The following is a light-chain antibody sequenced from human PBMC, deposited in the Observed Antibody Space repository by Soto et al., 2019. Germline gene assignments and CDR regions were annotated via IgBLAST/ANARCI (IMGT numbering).Light chain of an antibody. Sequence: QSALTQPRSVSGSPGQSVTISCTGTSSDVGGYNYVSWYQQHPGKAPKLMISEVSNRPSGVSNRFSGSKSGNTASLTISGLQAEDEADYYCCSYTSSTTPLFGGGTKVTVL. J-gene: IGLJ2*01. CDR3: CSYTSSTTPL. V-gene: IGLV2-14*01. CDR2: EVS. CDR1: SSDVGGYNY.